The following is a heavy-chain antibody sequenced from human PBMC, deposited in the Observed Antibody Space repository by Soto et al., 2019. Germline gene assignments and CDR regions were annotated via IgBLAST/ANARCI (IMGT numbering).Heavy chain of an antibody. V-gene: IGHV1-69*05. Sequence: GASVKVSCKASGGTFSSYAISWVRQAPGQGLEWMGGINPIIGTANYEQKFQGRVTMTTDASTSTAYMELSRLRYDDKAVYYCARATRYSSGWMDVWGQGNTVTVSS. J-gene: IGHJ6*02. CDR2: INPIIGTA. CDR3: ARATRYSSGWMDV. D-gene: IGHD6-19*01. CDR1: GGTFSSYA.